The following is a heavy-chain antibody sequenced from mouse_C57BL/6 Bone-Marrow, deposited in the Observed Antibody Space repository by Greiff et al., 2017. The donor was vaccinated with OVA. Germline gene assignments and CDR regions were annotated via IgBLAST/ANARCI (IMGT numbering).Heavy chain of an antibody. J-gene: IGHJ2*01. CDR2: ISSGGSYT. D-gene: IGHD4-1*01. V-gene: IGHV5-6*02. CDR1: GFTFSSYG. Sequence: DVKLVESGGDLVKPGGSLKLSCAASGFTFSSYGMSWVRQTPDTRLEWVATISSGGSYTYYPDSVKGRFTISRDNAKNTLYLQMSSLKSEDTAMYYCARHLGEYFDYWGQGTTLTVSS. CDR3: ARHLGEYFDY.